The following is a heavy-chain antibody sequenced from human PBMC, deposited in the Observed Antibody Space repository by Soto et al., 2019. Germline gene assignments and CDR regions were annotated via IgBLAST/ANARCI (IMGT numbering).Heavy chain of an antibody. CDR3: ATDPPGPDYGGKPDYYYYGMDV. CDR2: FDPEDGET. V-gene: IGHV1-24*01. CDR1: GYTLTELS. Sequence: ASVKVSCKVSGYTLTELSMHWVGQAPGKGLEWMGGFDPEDGETIYAQKFQGRVTMTEDTSTDTAYMELSSLRSEDTAVYYCATDPPGPDYGGKPDYYYYGMDVWGQGTTVTVSS. J-gene: IGHJ6*02. D-gene: IGHD4-17*01.